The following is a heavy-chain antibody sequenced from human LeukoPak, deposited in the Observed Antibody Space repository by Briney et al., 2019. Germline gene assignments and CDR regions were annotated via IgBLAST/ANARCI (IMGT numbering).Heavy chain of an antibody. CDR2: IYWDDNQ. J-gene: IGHJ4*02. Sequence: SGPTLVNPTQTLTLTCTLSGFSLSTSGVGVGWIRQPPGKALEWLALIYWDDNQRYSPSLKSRLTITKDTSKNQVVLTMTNMDPVDTATYYCAHSGVREKYKSTFDYWGQGTLVTVSS. V-gene: IGHV2-5*02. CDR1: GFSLSTSGVG. D-gene: IGHD1-14*01. CDR3: AHSGVREKYKSTFDY.